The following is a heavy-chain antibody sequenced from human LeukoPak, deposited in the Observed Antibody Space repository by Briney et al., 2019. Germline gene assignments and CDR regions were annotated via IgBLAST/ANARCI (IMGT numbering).Heavy chain of an antibody. V-gene: IGHV1-69-2*01. J-gene: IGHJ4*02. D-gene: IGHD6-13*01. CDR2: VDPEDGET. CDR3: ATVSIAAAGTDFDY. CDR1: GYTFTDYY. Sequence: ATVKISCKVSGYTFTDYYMHWVQQAPGKGLEWMGLVDPEDGETIYAEKFQGRVTITADTSTDTAYMELSSPRSEDTAVYYCATVSIAAAGTDFDYWGQGTLVTVYS.